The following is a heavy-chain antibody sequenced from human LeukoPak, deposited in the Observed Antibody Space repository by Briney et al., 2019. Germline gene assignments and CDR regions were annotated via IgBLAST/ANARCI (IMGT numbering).Heavy chain of an antibody. CDR3: AKASSPYYDFWSGNYYFDY. D-gene: IGHD3-3*01. Sequence: GESLKISCKGSGYSFTNYWISWVRQAPGKGLEWVSAISGSGGSTYYADSVKGRFTISRDNSKNTLYLQMNSLRAEDTAVYYCAKASSPYYDFWSGNYYFDYWGQGTLVTVSS. CDR1: GYSFTNYW. CDR2: ISGSGGST. V-gene: IGHV3-23*01. J-gene: IGHJ4*02.